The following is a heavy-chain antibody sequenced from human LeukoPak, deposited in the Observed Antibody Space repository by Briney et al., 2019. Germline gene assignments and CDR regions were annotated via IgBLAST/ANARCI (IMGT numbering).Heavy chain of an antibody. CDR1: GYTFTGYY. J-gene: IGHJ4*02. CDR3: AAAYYESSGYYYVDY. CDR2: INPNSGGT. Sequence: GASVKVSCKASGYTFTGYYMHWVRQAPGQGLEWMGWINPNSGGTNYAQKFQGRVTMTRDTSISTAYMELSRLSSDDTAVYYCAAAYYESSGYYYVDYWGQGTLVTVSS. V-gene: IGHV1-2*02. D-gene: IGHD3-22*01.